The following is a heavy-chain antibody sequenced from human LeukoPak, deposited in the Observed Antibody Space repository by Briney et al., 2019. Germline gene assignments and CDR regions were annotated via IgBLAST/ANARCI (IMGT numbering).Heavy chain of an antibody. CDR2: IGGGGRDT. Sequence: GGSLRLSCAASGFTFSTYAMSWVRQAPGKGLEWLSTIGGGGRDTFYADSVKGRCTVSRDNSKNTLYLQMSSLRAEDTAVYFCAKNRGANYYNYYMDVWGKGTTVTVSS. CDR3: AKNRGANYYNYYMDV. V-gene: IGHV3-23*01. J-gene: IGHJ6*03. D-gene: IGHD4/OR15-4a*01. CDR1: GFTFSTYA.